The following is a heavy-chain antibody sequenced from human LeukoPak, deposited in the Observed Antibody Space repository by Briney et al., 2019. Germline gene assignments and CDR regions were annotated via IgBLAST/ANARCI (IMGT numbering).Heavy chain of an antibody. D-gene: IGHD3-22*01. CDR1: GGSISSYY. V-gene: IGHV4-59*01. J-gene: IGHJ5*01. CDR2: IYYSGST. CDR3: ARFTFYYDNSGYVNWFDS. Sequence: KPSETLSLTCTVSGGSISSYYWSWIRQPPGKGLEWIGYIYYSGSTNYNPSLKSRVTISIDTSKNQFSLKLSSVTAADTAVYYCARFTFYYDNSGYVNWFDSWGQGTVVTVSS.